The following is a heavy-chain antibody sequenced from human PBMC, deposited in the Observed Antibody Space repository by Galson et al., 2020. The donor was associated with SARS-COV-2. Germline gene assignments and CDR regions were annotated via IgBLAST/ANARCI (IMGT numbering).Heavy chain of an antibody. V-gene: IGHV3-23*01. CDR1: GFTSRDYA. Sequence: GGSLRLSCAASGFTSRDYAMSWVRQAPGKGLEWVAAISGGGSTTYYADSVKGRFTISRDNSQNTLYLQMNNLRGEDTAVYYCAKVFSSGWSPFDYWGQGALVTVSS. J-gene: IGHJ4*02. CDR2: ISGGGSTT. D-gene: IGHD6-19*01. CDR3: AKVFSSGWSPFDY.